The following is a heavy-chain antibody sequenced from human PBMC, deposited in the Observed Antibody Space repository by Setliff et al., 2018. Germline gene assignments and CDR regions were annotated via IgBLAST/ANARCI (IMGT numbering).Heavy chain of an antibody. CDR2: IYNSGST. CDR3: ARDFPTPRIRTDYLGAFDI. Sequence: PSETLSLTCTVSGGSISSYYWSWIRQPPGKGLEWIGYIYNSGSTNYNPSLKSRVTISVDTSRNQFSLKLSSVTAADTAVYYCARDFPTPRIRTDYLGAFDIWGRGTMVTVSS. D-gene: IGHD4-17*01. CDR1: GGSISSYY. J-gene: IGHJ3*02. V-gene: IGHV4-4*08.